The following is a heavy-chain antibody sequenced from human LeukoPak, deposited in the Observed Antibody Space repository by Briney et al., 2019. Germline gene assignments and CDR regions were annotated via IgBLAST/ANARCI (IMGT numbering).Heavy chain of an antibody. V-gene: IGHV4-59*08. CDR1: GGSISSYY. J-gene: IGHJ4*02. Sequence: SETLSLTCTVSGGSISSYYWSWIRQPPGKGLEWIGYIYYSGSTNYNPSLKSRVTISVDTSRNQFSLKLSSVTAADTAVYYCARHSLTTVAYYFDYWGQGTLVTVSS. CDR2: IYYSGST. D-gene: IGHD4-17*01. CDR3: ARHSLTTVAYYFDY.